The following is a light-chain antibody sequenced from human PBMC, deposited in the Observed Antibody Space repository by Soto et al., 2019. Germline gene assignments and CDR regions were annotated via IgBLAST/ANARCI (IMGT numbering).Light chain of an antibody. V-gene: IGKV3D-15*01. CDR3: QQYDDWLRLT. J-gene: IGKJ4*01. CDR2: GAS. Sequence: EIVMTQSPATLSVSPGERATLSCRASQSVNIYLAWYQQKPGQAPRLLIFGASYRATAIPARFSGSGAGTAFNLTISSLQSADFAVYFCQQYDDWLRLTFGGGTRVEIK. CDR1: QSVNIY.